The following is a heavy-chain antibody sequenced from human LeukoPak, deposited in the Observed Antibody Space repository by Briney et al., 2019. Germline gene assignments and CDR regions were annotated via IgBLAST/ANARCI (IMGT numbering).Heavy chain of an antibody. CDR1: GGSISSSSYY. V-gene: IGHV4-39*07. J-gene: IGHJ4*02. Sequence: SETLSLTCTVSGGSISSSSYYWGWIRQPPGKGLEWIGSIYYSGSTNYNPSLKSRVTISVDTSKNQFSLKLSSVAAADTAVYYCARAPSIAARLPDYWGQGTLVTVSS. CDR2: IYYSGST. CDR3: ARAPSIAARLPDY. D-gene: IGHD6-6*01.